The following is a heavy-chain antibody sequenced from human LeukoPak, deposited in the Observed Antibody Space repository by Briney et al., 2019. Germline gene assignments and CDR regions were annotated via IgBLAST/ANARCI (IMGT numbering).Heavy chain of an antibody. CDR3: ARDSANDSSGYSLDY. V-gene: IGHV4-31*03. CDR1: GGSISSGGYY. D-gene: IGHD3-22*01. J-gene: IGHJ4*02. Sequence: SQTLSLTCTVSGGSISSGGYYWSWIRQHPGKGLEWIGYIYYSGSTYYNPSLKSRVTISVDTSKNQFSLKLSSVTAADTAVYYCARDSANDSSGYSLDYWGQGTLVTVSS. CDR2: IYYSGST.